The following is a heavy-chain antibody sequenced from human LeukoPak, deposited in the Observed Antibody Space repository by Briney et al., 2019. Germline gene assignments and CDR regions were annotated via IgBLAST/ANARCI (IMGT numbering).Heavy chain of an antibody. V-gene: IGHV3-7*01. CDR3: ARAKVSDY. CDR1: GFIFSNYW. CDR2: IKQDGSEK. D-gene: IGHD1-14*01. Sequence: PPGGSLRLSCAASGFIFSNYWRSWVRQAPGKGLEWVANIKQDGSEKFYVDSVKGRFTISRDNAKNSLYLQMNSLRAEDTAVYYCARAKVSDYWGQGTLVTVSS. J-gene: IGHJ4*02.